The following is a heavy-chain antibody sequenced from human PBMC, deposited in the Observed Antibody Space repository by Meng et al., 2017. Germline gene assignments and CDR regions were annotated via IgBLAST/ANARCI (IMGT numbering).Heavy chain of an antibody. CDR3: AHRLGGYNWNDGYFDY. CDR1: EFLLTTSGVG. V-gene: IGHV2-5*02. J-gene: IGHJ4*02. D-gene: IGHD1-1*01. Sequence: HINWKASVPTLVHPTQTITLTCNFSEFLLTTSGVGVGWIRQSPGKALEYLVLIYWDDDKRYSPSLKSRLTITMDTSKNQVVLTMTNMDPVDTATYYCAHRLGGYNWNDGYFDYWGQGTLVTISS. CDR2: IYWDDDK.